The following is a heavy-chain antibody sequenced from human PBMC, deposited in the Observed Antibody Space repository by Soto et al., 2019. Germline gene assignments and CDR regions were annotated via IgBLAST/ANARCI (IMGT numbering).Heavy chain of an antibody. D-gene: IGHD6-13*01. CDR2: IWYDGSNK. CDR1: GFTFSSHG. Sequence: QVQLVESGGGVVQPGRSLRLSCAASGFTFSSHGMHWVRQAPGKGLEWVALIWYDGSNKYYADSVKGRFTISRDNSKNTLYLQMNSLRAEDTAVYYCAREGPYSSSWSWLLSSFYYGMDVWGQGTTVTVSS. J-gene: IGHJ6*02. V-gene: IGHV3-33*01. CDR3: AREGPYSSSWSWLLSSFYYGMDV.